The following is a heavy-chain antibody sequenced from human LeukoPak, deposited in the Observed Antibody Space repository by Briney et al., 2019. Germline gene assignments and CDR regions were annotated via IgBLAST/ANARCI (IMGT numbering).Heavy chain of an antibody. Sequence: PGGSLRLSCAASGFTFSSYAMSWVRQAPGKGLVWVSAISGSGGSTYYADSVKGRFTISRDNSKNTLYLQMNSLRAEDTAVYYCAKDTGGYSYGYQEYYDSSGSYFDYWGQGTLVTVSS. V-gene: IGHV3-23*01. D-gene: IGHD3-22*01. J-gene: IGHJ4*02. CDR3: AKDTGGYSYGYQEYYDSSGSYFDY. CDR1: GFTFSSYA. CDR2: ISGSGGST.